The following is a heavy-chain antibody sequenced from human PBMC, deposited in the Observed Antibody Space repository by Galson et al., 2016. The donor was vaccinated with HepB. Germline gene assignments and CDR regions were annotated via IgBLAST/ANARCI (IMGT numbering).Heavy chain of an antibody. D-gene: IGHD2-2*01. Sequence: SVKVSCKASGYTFTNYYIHWVRQAPGQGLECMGIVDPSGDRTTSAQQFQGRVTMTSDTSTSTVYMDLSILRSDDTAVYYCARGGCRGSSCYYDYWGQGALVTVSS. J-gene: IGHJ4*02. V-gene: IGHV1-46*01. CDR3: ARGGCRGSSCYYDY. CDR1: GYTFTNYY. CDR2: VDPSGDRT.